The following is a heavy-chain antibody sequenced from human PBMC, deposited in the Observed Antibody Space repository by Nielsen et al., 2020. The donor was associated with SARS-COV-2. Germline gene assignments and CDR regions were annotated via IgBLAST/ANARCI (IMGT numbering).Heavy chain of an antibody. D-gene: IGHD3-10*01. J-gene: IGHJ4*02. V-gene: IGHV1-24*01. CDR2: FDPEDGET. CDR1: GYTLTELS. CDR3: ATSRNVYGSGSYVHFDY. Sequence: ASVKVSCKVSGYTLTELSMHWVRQAPGKGLEWMGGFDPEDGETIYAQKFQGRVTMTEDTSTDTAYMELSSLRSEDTAVYYCATSRNVYGSGSYVHFDYWGQGTLVTVSS.